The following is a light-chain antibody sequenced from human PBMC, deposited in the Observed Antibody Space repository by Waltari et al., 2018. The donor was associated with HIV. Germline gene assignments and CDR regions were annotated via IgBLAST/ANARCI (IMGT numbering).Light chain of an antibody. V-gene: IGLV2-14*03. CDR3: SSYTTTYTYV. CDR1: SSDVGGYNS. Sequence: QSALTQPASVSGSPGQSITISCSGTSSDVGGYNSVSWYQQRPGKAPKLIIYEVKSQPSGLSDRFSGSKSGNTASLTISGLQVEDEADYYCSSYTTTYTYVFGSGTKVTVL. J-gene: IGLJ1*01. CDR2: EVK.